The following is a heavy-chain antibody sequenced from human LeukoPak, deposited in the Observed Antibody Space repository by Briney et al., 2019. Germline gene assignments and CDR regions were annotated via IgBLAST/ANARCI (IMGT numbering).Heavy chain of an antibody. CDR1: GGSFSGYY. Sequence: SETLSLTCVVYGGSFSGYYWSWIRQPPGKGLEWIGDVNYSGSTNYNPSLESRVTISADTSKSQFSLKLSSVTAADTSVYYCARGRAVTRDFDYWGQGTLVRVSS. V-gene: IGHV4-34*01. J-gene: IGHJ4*02. D-gene: IGHD4-23*01. CDR3: ARGRAVTRDFDY. CDR2: VNYSGST.